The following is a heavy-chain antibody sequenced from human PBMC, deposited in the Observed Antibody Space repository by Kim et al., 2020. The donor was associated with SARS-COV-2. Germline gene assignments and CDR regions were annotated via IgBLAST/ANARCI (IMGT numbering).Heavy chain of an antibody. CDR1: GGTFSSYA. V-gene: IGHV1-69*13. D-gene: IGHD1-26*01. J-gene: IGHJ3*02. Sequence: SVKVSCKASGGTFSSYAISWVRQAPGQGLEWMGGIIPIFGTANYAQKFQGRVTITADESTSTAYMELSSLRSEDTAVYYCAREEWELLRSGGGTFDIWGQGTMVTVSS. CDR3: AREEWELLRSGGGTFDI. CDR2: IIPIFGTA.